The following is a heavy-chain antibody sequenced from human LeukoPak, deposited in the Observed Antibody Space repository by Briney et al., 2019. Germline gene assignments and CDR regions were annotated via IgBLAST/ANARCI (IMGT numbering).Heavy chain of an antibody. J-gene: IGHJ4*02. Sequence: GASVKVSCKASGYTFTGYYMHWVRQAPGQGLEWMGWINPNSGGTNYAQKFQGRVTMTRDTSISTAYMELSGLRSDDTAVYYCARQIEHSVSRYFDYWGQGTLVTVSS. V-gene: IGHV1-2*02. CDR1: GYTFTGYY. CDR3: ARQIEHSVSRYFDY. CDR2: INPNSGGT. D-gene: IGHD1-14*01.